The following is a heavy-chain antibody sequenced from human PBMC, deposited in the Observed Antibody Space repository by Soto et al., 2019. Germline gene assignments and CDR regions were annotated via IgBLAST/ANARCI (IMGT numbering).Heavy chain of an antibody. D-gene: IGHD1-1*01. V-gene: IGHV3-15*07. Sequence: GGSLRLSCAASGFTFSNAWMNWVRQAPGKGLEWVGRIKSKTDGGTTDYAAPVKGRFTISRDDSKNTLYLQMNSLKTEDTAVYYCTTDRKLERRAYYYYGMDVWGQGTTVTVSS. CDR3: TTDRKLERRAYYYYGMDV. CDR2: IKSKTDGGTT. J-gene: IGHJ6*02. CDR1: GFTFSNAW.